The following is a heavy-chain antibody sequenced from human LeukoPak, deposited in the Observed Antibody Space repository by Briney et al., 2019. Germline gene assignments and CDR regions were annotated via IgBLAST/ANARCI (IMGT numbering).Heavy chain of an antibody. CDR3: AKDNTDQGITSTLFDS. CDR1: GFTFSNYA. CDR2: ISGRGSST. D-gene: IGHD5-18*01. V-gene: IGHV3-23*01. Sequence: GGSLRPSCATSGFTFSNYAMTWVRQAPGKGLEWVSTISGRGSSTFYADSVKGRFTISRDISKNTLYLQMSSLRVEDTAIYYCAKDNTDQGITSTLFDSWGQGTLVTVSS. J-gene: IGHJ4*02.